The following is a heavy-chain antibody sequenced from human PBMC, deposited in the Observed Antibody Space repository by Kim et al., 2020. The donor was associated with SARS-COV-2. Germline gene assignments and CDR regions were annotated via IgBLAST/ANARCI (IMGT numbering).Heavy chain of an antibody. V-gene: IGHV1-2*02. J-gene: IGHJ4*02. D-gene: IGHD3-9*01. CDR3: ARDIDYYFDY. Sequence: GTNCAQKFQGRVTLTRDTSISTVYMEVNRLRSDATAVYYCARDIDYYFDYWGQGTLVTVSS. CDR2: GT.